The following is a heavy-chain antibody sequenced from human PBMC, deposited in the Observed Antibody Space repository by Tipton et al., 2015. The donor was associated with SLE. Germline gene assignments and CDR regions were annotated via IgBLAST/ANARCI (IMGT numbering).Heavy chain of an antibody. D-gene: IGHD6-19*01. CDR2: IYYSGRT. CDR1: GGYISSSRYY. Sequence: TLSLTCTVSGGYISSSRYYWGWIRQPPGKGLEWIGSIYYSGRTYYNPSLKSRVTISVDTSKNQFSLKLSSVTAADTAVYYCARHHGIAVAGDAFDIWGQGTMVTVSS. J-gene: IGHJ3*02. V-gene: IGHV4-39*07. CDR3: ARHHGIAVAGDAFDI.